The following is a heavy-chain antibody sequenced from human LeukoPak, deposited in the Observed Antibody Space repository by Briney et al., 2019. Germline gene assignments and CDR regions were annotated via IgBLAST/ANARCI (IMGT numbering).Heavy chain of an antibody. Sequence: PSETLSLTCTVSGGSISISSYYWGWIRQPPGKGLEWIGSIYYSGSTYYNPSLKSRVTISVDTSKNQFSLKLSSVTAADTAVYYCERDGGGYCSSTSCNWFDPWGQGTLVTVSS. V-gene: IGHV4-39*07. CDR1: GGSISISSYY. D-gene: IGHD2-2*01. CDR3: ERDGGGYCSSTSCNWFDP. J-gene: IGHJ5*02. CDR2: IYYSGST.